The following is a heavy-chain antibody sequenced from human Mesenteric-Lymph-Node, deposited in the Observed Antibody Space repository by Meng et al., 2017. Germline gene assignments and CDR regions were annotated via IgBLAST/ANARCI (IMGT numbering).Heavy chain of an antibody. CDR2: MSTIGSA. Sequence: SETLSLTCTVSGDSISSHYWSWIRQSAGQGLEWIGRMSTIGSANYNPSLKSRVTMSVDVSKNHFYMNLTSVTAADTAVYFCARDLAVAARGLDSWGQG. J-gene: IGHJ5*01. CDR3: ARDLAVAARGLDS. V-gene: IGHV4-4*07. CDR1: GDSISSHY. D-gene: IGHD6-19*01.